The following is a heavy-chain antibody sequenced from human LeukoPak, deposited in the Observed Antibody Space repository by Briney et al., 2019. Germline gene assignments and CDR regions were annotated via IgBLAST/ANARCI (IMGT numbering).Heavy chain of an antibody. CDR2: IYYSGST. V-gene: IGHV4-39*01. D-gene: IGHD4/OR15-4a*01. CDR1: GGSINSRSDY. J-gene: IGHJ4*02. CDR3: ARRPGEYGGNDFDY. Sequence: SETLSLTCTVSGGSINSRSDYWGWIRQPPGKGLEWIGSIYYSGSTHYNPSLKSRVTMSIDTSKNQFSLRSSSVTAADTAVYYCARRPGEYGGNDFDYWGQGTLVTVSS.